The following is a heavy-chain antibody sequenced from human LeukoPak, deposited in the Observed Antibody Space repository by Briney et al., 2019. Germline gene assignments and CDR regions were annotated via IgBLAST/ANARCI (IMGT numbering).Heavy chain of an antibody. CDR2: IYYSGST. J-gene: IGHJ4*02. CDR1: GGSVSSGSYY. Sequence: PSETLSLTCTVSGGSVSSGSYYWSWLRQPPGRGLEWIGYIYYSGSTNYNPSLKSRVTISVDTSKNQFSLKLSSVTAADAAVYYCARVADGTYSRYYFDHWGQGTLVTVSS. CDR3: ARVADGTYSRYYFDH. D-gene: IGHD1-7*01. V-gene: IGHV4-61*01.